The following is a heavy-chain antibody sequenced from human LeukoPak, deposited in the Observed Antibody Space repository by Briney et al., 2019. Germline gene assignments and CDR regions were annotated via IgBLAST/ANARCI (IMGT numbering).Heavy chain of an antibody. Sequence: ASVKVSCKASGYTFTGYYMRWVRQAPGQGLEWMGWINPNSGGTNYAQKFQGRVTMTRDTSISTAYMELSRLRSDDTAVYYCARTKRGYDYGDYRFDPWGQGTLVTVSS. D-gene: IGHD4-17*01. CDR2: INPNSGGT. CDR1: GYTFTGYY. CDR3: ARTKRGYDYGDYRFDP. J-gene: IGHJ5*02. V-gene: IGHV1-2*02.